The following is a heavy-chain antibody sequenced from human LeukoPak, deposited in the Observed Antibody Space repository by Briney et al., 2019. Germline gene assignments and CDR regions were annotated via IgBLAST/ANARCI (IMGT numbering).Heavy chain of an antibody. CDR2: ISAYNGNT. CDR3: ARERQQLGLNWFDP. Sequence: ASVKVSCKASGYTFTSYGISWVRQAPGQGLEWMGWISAYNGNTNYAQKLQGRVTMTTDTSTSTAYMELSSLRSEDTAVYYCARERQQLGLNWFDPWGQGTLVTVSS. CDR1: GYTFTSYG. V-gene: IGHV1-18*01. D-gene: IGHD6-13*01. J-gene: IGHJ5*02.